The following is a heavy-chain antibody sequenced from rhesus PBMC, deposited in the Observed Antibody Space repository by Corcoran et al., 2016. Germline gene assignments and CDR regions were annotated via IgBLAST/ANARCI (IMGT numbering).Heavy chain of an antibody. CDR1: GGSISNNY. CDR2: IYGDSATT. V-gene: IGHV4-147*01. J-gene: IGHJ6*01. Sequence: QVQLQESGPGLVKPSETLSLTCVVSGGSISNNYWKWIRQPPGKGLEWFGPIYGDSATTSHNPALTIRVTISPDPSKNQFSLKLRSVTAADTAMYYCASAYDLDSWGQGVVVTVSS. CDR3: ASAYDLDS.